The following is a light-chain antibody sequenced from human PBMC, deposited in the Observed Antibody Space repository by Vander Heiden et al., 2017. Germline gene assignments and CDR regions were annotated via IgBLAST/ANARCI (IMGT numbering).Light chain of an antibody. CDR2: AAS. J-gene: IGKJ2*01. V-gene: IGKV1-39*01. CDR3: QQNDSTPPYA. Sequence: DIQMTQSPSSLSVSVGDRVTITCRASQNIDSYLNWYQQKPGRAPKLLVYAASSLQSGVPSRFSGSGSGTDFTLTISSLQPEDFATYYCQQNDSTPPYAFGQGTKLEIK. CDR1: QNIDSY.